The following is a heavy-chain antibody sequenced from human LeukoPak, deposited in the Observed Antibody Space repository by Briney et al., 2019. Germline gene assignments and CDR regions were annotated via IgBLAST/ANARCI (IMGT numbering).Heavy chain of an antibody. D-gene: IGHD6-13*01. CDR2: IYYSGST. J-gene: IGHJ6*02. CDR3: ATFSSSWAYYYCGMDV. Sequence: SDTLSLTYTVSGGSLRSGSYYWRWLRQPPGKGLEWFGYIYYSGSTNYNPSLKSRVTISVDTSKNQFSLKLSSVTAADTAVYYCATFSSSWAYYYCGMDVWGQGTTVTVSS. CDR1: GGSLRSGSYY. V-gene: IGHV4-61*01.